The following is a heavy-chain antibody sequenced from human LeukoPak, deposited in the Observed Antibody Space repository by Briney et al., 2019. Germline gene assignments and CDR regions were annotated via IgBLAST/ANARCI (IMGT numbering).Heavy chain of an antibody. CDR2: IYYSGIT. D-gene: IGHD3-16*02. Sequence: SETLSLTCTVSGGSISSYYWNWIRQPPGKGLEWIGYIYYSGITNYNPSLKSRVTISVDTSKSQFSLKLTSVTAADTAVYYCARDREAFGGVIVSAFDIWGQGTMVTVSS. CDR3: ARDREAFGGVIVSAFDI. V-gene: IGHV4-59*01. CDR1: GGSISSYY. J-gene: IGHJ3*02.